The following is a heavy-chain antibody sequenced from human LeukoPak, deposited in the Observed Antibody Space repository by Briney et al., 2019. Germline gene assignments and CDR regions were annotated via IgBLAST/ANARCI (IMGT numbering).Heavy chain of an antibody. CDR3: ARRLPHGNAEDWFDP. D-gene: IGHD2-15*01. CDR1: GFSRSTSGVG. CDR2: SYWDDDK. V-gene: IGHV2-5*02. Sequence: SGPTXVNPXQTLTLTCTFSGFSRSTSGVGVGWIRQPPVKALEWLALSYWDDDKGYNPSRKSRDNITKETAKNQGVLTMTNMDPVDTGTYYCARRLPHGNAEDWFDPWGQGTLVTVSS. J-gene: IGHJ5*02.